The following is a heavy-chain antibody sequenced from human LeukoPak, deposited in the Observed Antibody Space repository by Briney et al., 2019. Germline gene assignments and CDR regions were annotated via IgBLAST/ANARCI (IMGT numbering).Heavy chain of an antibody. J-gene: IGHJ6*02. Sequence: PGGSLRLSCAASGFTFSSYGMHWVRQAPGKGLEWVAVIWYDGSNKYYADSVKGRFTISRDNSKNTLYLQMNSLRAEDTAVYYCARDAPHIVLMVYAAGKYGMDVWGQGTTVTVSS. CDR2: IWYDGSNK. CDR1: GFTFSSYG. CDR3: ARDAPHIVLMVYAAGKYGMDV. V-gene: IGHV3-33*01. D-gene: IGHD2-8*01.